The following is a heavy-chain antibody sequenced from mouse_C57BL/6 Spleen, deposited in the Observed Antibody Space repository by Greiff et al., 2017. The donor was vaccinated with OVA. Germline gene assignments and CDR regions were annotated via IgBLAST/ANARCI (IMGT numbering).Heavy chain of an antibody. CDR3: ARGGNFDY. J-gene: IGHJ2*01. V-gene: IGHV1-42*01. CDR1: GYSFTGYY. CDR2: INPSTGGT. Sequence: VQLQQSGPELVKPGASVKISCKASGYSFTGYYMNWVKQSPEKSLEWIGEINPSTGGTTYNQKFKAKATLTVDKSSSTAYMQLKGLTSEDSAVYYCARGGNFDYWGQGTTLTVSS.